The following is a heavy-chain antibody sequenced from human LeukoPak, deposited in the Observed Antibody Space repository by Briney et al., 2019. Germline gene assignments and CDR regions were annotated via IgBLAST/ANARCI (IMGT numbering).Heavy chain of an antibody. CDR2: ISSSSSYI. Sequence: KSGGSLRLSRAASGFTFSSHSMNWVRQAPGKGLEWVSYISSSSSYIYYADSVKGRFAISRDNAKNSLYLQMNSLRAEDSAIYYCARDPRLEISGMVIDMLDYWGRGTLVTVSS. J-gene: IGHJ4*02. D-gene: IGHD3-3*01. CDR1: GFTFSSHS. CDR3: ARDPRLEISGMVIDMLDY. V-gene: IGHV3-21*01.